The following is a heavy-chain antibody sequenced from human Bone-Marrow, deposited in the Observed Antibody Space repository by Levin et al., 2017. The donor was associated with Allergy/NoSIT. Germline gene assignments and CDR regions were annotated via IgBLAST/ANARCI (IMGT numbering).Heavy chain of an antibody. V-gene: IGHV3-30-3*01. CDR2: ISYDGSNK. Sequence: GESLKISCAASGFTFSSYAMHWVRQAPGKGLEWVAVISYDGSNKYYADSVKGRFTISRDNSKNTLYLQMNSLRAEDTAVYYCARDFPWFDPWGQGTLVTVSS. CDR1: GFTFSSYA. J-gene: IGHJ5*02. CDR3: ARDFPWFDP.